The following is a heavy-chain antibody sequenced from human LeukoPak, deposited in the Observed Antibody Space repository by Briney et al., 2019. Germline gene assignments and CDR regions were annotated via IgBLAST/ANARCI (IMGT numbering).Heavy chain of an antibody. CDR2: ISYIGST. D-gene: IGHD4-17*01. Sequence: KPSETLSLTCAVSDDSFSSHYWTWIRQPPGKGLEWIGYISYIGSTNYNPSLKSRVTISIDTSKNQFSLKLSSVTAADTAAYYCARDLVTVTKGFDIWGQGTMVSVSS. V-gene: IGHV4-59*11. CDR3: ARDLVTVTKGFDI. J-gene: IGHJ3*02. CDR1: DDSFSSHY.